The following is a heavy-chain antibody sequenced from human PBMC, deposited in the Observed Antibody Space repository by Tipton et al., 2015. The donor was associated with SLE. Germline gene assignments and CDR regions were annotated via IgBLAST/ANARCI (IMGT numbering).Heavy chain of an antibody. D-gene: IGHD5-18*01. V-gene: IGHV5-51*03. CDR3: ATIGNSYGYFEK. CDR1: GYSFSGYW. Sequence: QLVQSGAEVKKSGESLKISCEGSGYSFSGYWIGWVRQMPGKGLEWMGIIYPDDSDTRYSPSFQGQVTISADKSIRTAYLQWSSLKASDTGMYYCATIGNSYGYFEKWGQGTLVTVSP. CDR2: IYPDDSDT. J-gene: IGHJ4*02.